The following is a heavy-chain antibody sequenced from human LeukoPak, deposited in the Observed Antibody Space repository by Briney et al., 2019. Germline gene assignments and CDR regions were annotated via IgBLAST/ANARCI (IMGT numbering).Heavy chain of an antibody. CDR2: ISGSGGST. CDR1: GFTFSSYA. J-gene: IGHJ4*02. D-gene: IGHD2-21*01. V-gene: IGHV3-23*01. Sequence: PGGSLRLSCAASGFTFSSYAMGWVRQAPGKGLEWVSAISGSGGSTYYADSVKGRFTISRDNSKNTLYLQMHSLRAEDTAVYYCAKFLPTHIVVANYYFDYWGQGTLVTVSS. CDR3: AKFLPTHIVVANYYFDY.